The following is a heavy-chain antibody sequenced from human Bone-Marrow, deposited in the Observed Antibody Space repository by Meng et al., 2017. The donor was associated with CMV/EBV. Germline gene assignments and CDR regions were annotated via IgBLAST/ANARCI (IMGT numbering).Heavy chain of an antibody. J-gene: IGHJ4*02. D-gene: IGHD7-27*01. CDR2: IYYSGST. CDR3: ARRPLIWGKIDY. V-gene: IGHV4-39*07. Sequence: SETLSLTCTVSGGSISSRSYYWGWIRQPPGKGLEWIGSIYYSGSTYFNPSLKSRVTISVDTSKNQFSLKLSSVTAADTAVYYCARRPLIWGKIDYWGQGTLVTVSS. CDR1: GGSISSRSYY.